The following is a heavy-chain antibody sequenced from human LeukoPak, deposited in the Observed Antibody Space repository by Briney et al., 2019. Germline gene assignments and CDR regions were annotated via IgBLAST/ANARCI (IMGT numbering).Heavy chain of an antibody. CDR2: IYTSGST. V-gene: IGHV4-4*07. CDR3: ARDYDILTGYSQLDY. CDR1: GGSISGYY. J-gene: IGHJ4*02. Sequence: SETPSLTCTVSGGSISGYYWSWIRQPAGKGLEWIGRIYTSGSTNYNPSLKSRVTMSVDTSKNQFSLKLSSVTAADTAVYYCARDYDILTGYSQLDYWGQGTLVTVSS. D-gene: IGHD3-9*01.